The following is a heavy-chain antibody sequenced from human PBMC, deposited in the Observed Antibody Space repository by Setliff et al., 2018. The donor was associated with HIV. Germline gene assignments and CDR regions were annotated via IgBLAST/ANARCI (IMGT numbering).Heavy chain of an antibody. J-gene: IGHJ6*02. Sequence: PSETLSLTCAVYGGSLTGYFWTWIRQSPGKGLEWVGQVNRDGGGHYNPSLRSRVTISVDTSKNQFSLKLTSMTAADTAVYYCARGWVRGPIISPGTYFSYGLDVWGQGTPVTVSS. V-gene: IGHV4-34*01. D-gene: IGHD3-10*01. CDR3: ARGWVRGPIISPGTYFSYGLDV. CDR1: GGSLTGYF. CDR2: VNRDGGG.